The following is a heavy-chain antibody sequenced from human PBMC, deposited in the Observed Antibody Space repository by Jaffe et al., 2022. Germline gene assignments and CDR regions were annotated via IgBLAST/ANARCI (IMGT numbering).Heavy chain of an antibody. Sequence: EVQLVQSGAEVKKPGESLKISCKASGYSFSTYWIGWVRQMPGKGLEWMGIIYPGDSDTRYSPSFQRQVTISADQSISTAYLQWSSLKASDTAMYYCVRHGDLDYSSLGSYYNPTDYWSQGTLVTVSS. CDR3: VRHGDLDYSSLGSYYNPTDY. CDR1: GYSFSTYW. J-gene: IGHJ4*02. V-gene: IGHV5-51*01. D-gene: IGHD3-10*01. CDR2: IYPGDSDT.